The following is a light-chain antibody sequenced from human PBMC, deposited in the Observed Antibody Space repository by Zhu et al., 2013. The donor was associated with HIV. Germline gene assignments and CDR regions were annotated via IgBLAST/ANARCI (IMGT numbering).Light chain of an antibody. CDR2: KIS. CDR1: QSLVHTDGDTY. J-gene: IGKJ3*01. Sequence: VMTQTPLSSSVTLGQPASISCRASQSLVHTDGDTYLNWLHQRPGQPPRLLIYKISNRFSGVPDRFSGSGSGTDFTLKISRVETDDVGVYYCMQGTHWPPTFGPGTKVDIK. CDR3: MQGTHWPPT. V-gene: IGKV2-24*01.